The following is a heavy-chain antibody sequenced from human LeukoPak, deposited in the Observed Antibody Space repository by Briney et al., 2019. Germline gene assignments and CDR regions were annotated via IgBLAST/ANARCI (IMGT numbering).Heavy chain of an antibody. CDR1: GFTFSDVY. J-gene: IGHJ4*02. CDR3: ARRGNTDSWTVIIDY. Sequence: GGSLRLSCAASGFTFSDVYMTWIRQAPGKGLEWISYISEDGTIIYYADSLKGRFTISRDNAKNSLSLQMDSLRADDTAVYFCARRGNTDSWTVIIDYWGQGTLVTVSS. CDR2: ISEDGTII. V-gene: IGHV3-11*01. D-gene: IGHD3/OR15-3a*01.